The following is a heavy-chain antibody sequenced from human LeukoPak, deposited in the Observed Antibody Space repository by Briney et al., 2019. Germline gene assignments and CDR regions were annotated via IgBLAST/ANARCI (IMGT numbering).Heavy chain of an antibody. CDR2: INPNSGGT. V-gene: IGHV1-2*02. Sequence: ASVKVSCKASGYTFTSYAMNWVRQAPGQGLEWMGWINPNSGGTNYAQKFQGRVTMTRDTSISTAYMELSRLRPDDTAVYYCARAEGYYDSSGPPPYWGQGTLVTVSS. J-gene: IGHJ4*02. CDR1: GYTFTSYA. CDR3: ARAEGYYDSSGPPPY. D-gene: IGHD3-22*01.